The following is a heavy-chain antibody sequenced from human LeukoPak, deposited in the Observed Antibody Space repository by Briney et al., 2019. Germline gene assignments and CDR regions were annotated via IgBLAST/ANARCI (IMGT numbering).Heavy chain of an antibody. CDR2: MNPNRGNT. D-gene: IGHD2-2*01. V-gene: IGHV1-8*01. J-gene: IGHJ6*02. CDR3: ARQKVVVVPAAYYYYYYGMDV. CDR1: GYTFTGYD. Sequence: ASVKVSCKASGYTFTGYDINWVRQATGQGLGWMGWMNPNRGNTGYAQKFQGRVTMTRNTSISTAYMELSSLRSEDTAVYYCARQKVVVVPAAYYYYYYGMDVWGQGTTVTVSS.